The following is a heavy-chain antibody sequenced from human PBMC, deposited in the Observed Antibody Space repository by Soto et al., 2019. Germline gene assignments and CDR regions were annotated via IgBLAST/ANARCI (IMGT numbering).Heavy chain of an antibody. CDR1: GFTFSSYA. CDR3: ARVCPKGVSSGCDGSFDY. CDR2: ISYDGSNK. Sequence: GGSLRLSCAASGFTFSSYAMHWVRQAPGKGLEWVAVISYDGSNKYYADSVKGRFTISRDNSKNTLYLQMNSLRAEDTAVYYCARVCPKGVSSGCDGSFDYWGQGTLVTVSS. D-gene: IGHD6-19*01. V-gene: IGHV3-30-3*01. J-gene: IGHJ4*02.